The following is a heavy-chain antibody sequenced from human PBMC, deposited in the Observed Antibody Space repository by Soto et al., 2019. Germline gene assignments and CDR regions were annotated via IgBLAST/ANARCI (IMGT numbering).Heavy chain of an antibody. Sequence: SETLSLTCTVSGGSVNNYYWSWIRQPPGKRLEWIGCIYYTGSTTYNPSLETRVTMSVDTSKNQFSLKLNSVNAADTAVYYCAKYRRTEAEGFTLDYWGRGTLVTVSS. D-gene: IGHD6-13*01. CDR1: GGSVNNYY. V-gene: IGHV4-59*02. CDR2: IYYTGST. J-gene: IGHJ4*02. CDR3: AKYRRTEAEGFTLDY.